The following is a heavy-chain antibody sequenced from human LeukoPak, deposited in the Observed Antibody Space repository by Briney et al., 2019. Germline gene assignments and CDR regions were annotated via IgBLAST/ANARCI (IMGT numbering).Heavy chain of an antibody. CDR1: GFTVSSNY. V-gene: IGHV3-66*01. Sequence: GGSLRLSCAASGFTVSSNYMSWVRQVPGKGLEWVSVIYSGGSTYYADSVKGRFIISRDNSKNTLYLQMNSLRAEDTAVYYCARDGPCGGDCYYDYWGQGTLVTVSS. D-gene: IGHD2-21*02. CDR3: ARDGPCGGDCYYDY. CDR2: IYSGGST. J-gene: IGHJ4*02.